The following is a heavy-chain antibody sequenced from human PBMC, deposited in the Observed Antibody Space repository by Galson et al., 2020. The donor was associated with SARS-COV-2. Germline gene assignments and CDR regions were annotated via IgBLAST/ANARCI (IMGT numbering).Heavy chain of an antibody. CDR1: GGSFSGYY. D-gene: IGHD3-22*01. CDR3: ARGGRITMIVVVITPFDAFDI. CDR2: INHSGST. Sequence: SQTLSLTCAVYGGSFSGYYWSWIRQPPGKGLEWIGEINHSGSTNYNPSLKSRVTISVDTSKNQFSLKLSSVTAADTAMYYCARGGRITMIVVVITPFDAFDIWGQGTMVTVSS. J-gene: IGHJ3*02. V-gene: IGHV4-34*01.